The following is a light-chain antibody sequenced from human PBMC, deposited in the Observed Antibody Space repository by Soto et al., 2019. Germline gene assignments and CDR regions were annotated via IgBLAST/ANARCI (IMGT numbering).Light chain of an antibody. V-gene: IGKV3-11*01. Sequence: ETVLTPSPATLSLSPVERATLSCRASQSVSTYLAWYQQRPGQAPRLLIYDASYRATDIPPRFSGSGSGTDFTLTISSLEPEDFAVYYCQQRRSWPPTITFGQGTRLEIK. CDR1: QSVSTY. CDR2: DAS. CDR3: QQRRSWPPTIT. J-gene: IGKJ5*01.